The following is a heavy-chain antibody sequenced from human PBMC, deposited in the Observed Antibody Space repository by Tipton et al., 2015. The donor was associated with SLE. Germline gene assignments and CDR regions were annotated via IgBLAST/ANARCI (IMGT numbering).Heavy chain of an antibody. CDR3: ARGGPWTISRSTILYFQH. D-gene: IGHD3-3*01. CDR1: GGSISSYY. CDR2: IYHSGST. V-gene: IGHV4-38-2*02. Sequence: TLSLTCTVSGGSISSYYWSWIRQPPGKGLEWIGSIYHSGSTYYNPSLKSRVTISVDTSKNQFSLKLSSVAAADTAVYYCARGGPWTISRSTILYFQHWGQGTLVTVSS. J-gene: IGHJ1*01.